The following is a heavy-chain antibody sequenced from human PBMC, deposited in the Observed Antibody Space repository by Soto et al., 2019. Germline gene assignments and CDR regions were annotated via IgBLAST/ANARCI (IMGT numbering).Heavy chain of an antibody. CDR1: CGSISSSSYY. V-gene: IGHV4-39*01. J-gene: IGHJ4*02. Sequence: PSETLSLTCTVSCGSISSSSYYWGWIRQPPGKGLEWIGSIYYSGSTYYNPSLKSRVTISVDTYKNQFSLKLSSVTAADTAVYYCARAESGSSWYYFDYWGQGTLVTVSS. CDR3: ARAESGSSWYYFDY. D-gene: IGHD6-13*01. CDR2: IYYSGST.